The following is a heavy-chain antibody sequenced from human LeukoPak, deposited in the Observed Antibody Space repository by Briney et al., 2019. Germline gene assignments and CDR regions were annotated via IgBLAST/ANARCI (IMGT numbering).Heavy chain of an antibody. D-gene: IGHD5-18*01. CDR1: GFTFTSYP. V-gene: IGHV3-64*02. CDR2: ISGNGGNT. Sequence: PGGSLRLSCVASGFTFTSYPMDWVRQAPGKGLEFVSGISGNGGNTYYADSVKGRFTISRDNSKNTLYLQMNSLRAEDTAVYYCAREVDTGGPLDYWGQGTLATVSS. CDR3: AREVDTGGPLDY. J-gene: IGHJ4*02.